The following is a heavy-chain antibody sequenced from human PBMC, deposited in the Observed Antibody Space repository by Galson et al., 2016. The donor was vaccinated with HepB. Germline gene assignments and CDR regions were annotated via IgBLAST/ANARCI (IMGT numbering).Heavy chain of an antibody. CDR2: IYHCGST. D-gene: IGHD3-10*01. CDR1: GGSISSSNW. Sequence: ETLSLTCVVSGGSISSSNWWSWVRQPPGKGLEWIGRIYHCGSTNYNPSHKSRVTTPVDKSKNLFSLKMSSVTAADTAVYYCARVGFYGSGNYFDHWGQGTLVTVSA. CDR3: ARVGFYGSGNYFDH. V-gene: IGHV4-4*02. J-gene: IGHJ4*02.